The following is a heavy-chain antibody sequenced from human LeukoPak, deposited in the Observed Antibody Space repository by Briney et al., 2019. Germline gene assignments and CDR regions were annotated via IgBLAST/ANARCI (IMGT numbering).Heavy chain of an antibody. Sequence: GGSLRLSCAASGFTFSSYGMHWVRQAPGKGLEGVAFIRYDGSNKYYADSVKGRFTISRDNSKNTLYLQMNSLRAEDTAVYYCAKDIPRGVRFPITMVRGVPFDYWGQGTLVTVSS. CDR2: IRYDGSNK. D-gene: IGHD3-10*01. CDR3: AKDIPRGVRFPITMVRGVPFDY. J-gene: IGHJ4*02. CDR1: GFTFSSYG. V-gene: IGHV3-30*02.